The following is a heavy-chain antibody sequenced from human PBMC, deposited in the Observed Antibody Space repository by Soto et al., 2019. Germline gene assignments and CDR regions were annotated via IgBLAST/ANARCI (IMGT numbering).Heavy chain of an antibody. V-gene: IGHV1-3*01. CDR2: IHAGNGNV. D-gene: IGHD6-19*01. J-gene: IGHJ6*02. Sequence: APVRVSCKATGYAIRSHAMHWVPQAPGQSIDWMGWIHAGNGNVKYSQMYQGRVTITSDTSASIVYMELSRLRSEVTAVYYCARDWTSGWTPGVDVLCQGATVPVSS. CDR3: ARDWTSGWTPGVDV. CDR1: GYAIRSHA.